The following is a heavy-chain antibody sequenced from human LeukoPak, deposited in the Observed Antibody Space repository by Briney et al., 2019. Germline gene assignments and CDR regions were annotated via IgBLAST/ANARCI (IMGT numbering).Heavy chain of an antibody. J-gene: IGHJ4*02. CDR1: GFTFNSYS. CDR2: ISSSGTDI. D-gene: IGHD2-8*01. CDR3: ARSLNGFLNFDY. Sequence: GGSLRLSCAASGFTFNSYSMNWVRQAPGKGLEWVSIISSSGTDIYYADSVMGRFTISRDNANDSLYLQMKSLRGEDTAVYYCARSLNGFLNFDYWGQGTLVTVFS. V-gene: IGHV3-21*01.